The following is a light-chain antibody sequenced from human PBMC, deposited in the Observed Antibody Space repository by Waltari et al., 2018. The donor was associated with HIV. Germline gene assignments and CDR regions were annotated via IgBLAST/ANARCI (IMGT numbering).Light chain of an antibody. CDR1: GAGHE. CDR3: QSFDSSLTGFV. Sequence: QSVLTQPPSVSGAPGQRVSISCTGSGAGHEVQWYQQIAGKAPKLLIFGNNKRPSGVPSRFSCSKSGTSASLAITGLQPEDEAHYYCQSFDSSLTGFVFGSGTEVVVL. J-gene: IGLJ1*01. V-gene: IGLV1-40*01. CDR2: GNN.